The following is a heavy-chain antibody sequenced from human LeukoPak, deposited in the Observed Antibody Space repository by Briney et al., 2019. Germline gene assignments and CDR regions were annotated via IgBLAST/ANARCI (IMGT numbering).Heavy chain of an antibody. D-gene: IGHD3-10*01. Sequence: PSETLSLTCAVYGGSFSGYYWSWIRQPPGKGLEWIGEINHSGSTNYNPSLKSRVTISVDTSKNQFSLKLSSVTAADTAVYYCARGAMVHYYYYYMDVWGKGTTVTISS. CDR2: INHSGST. CDR3: ARGAMVHYYYYYMDV. V-gene: IGHV4-34*01. CDR1: GGSFSGYY. J-gene: IGHJ6*03.